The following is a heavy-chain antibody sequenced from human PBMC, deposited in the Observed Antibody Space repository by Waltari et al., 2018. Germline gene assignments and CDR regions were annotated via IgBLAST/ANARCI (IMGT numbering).Heavy chain of an antibody. V-gene: IGHV3-30-3*01. J-gene: IGHJ4*02. CDR3: ARGGLEWFGELFDY. CDR1: GFPFSTYA. Sequence: QVQLVESGGGVVHPGGSLRLSCAALGFPFSTYAVHWIRQAPGKGLEWWAVISNDGSIEYNADSVEGRFTISRDNARNTMSLQMNSLTSEETAVYYCARGGLEWFGELFDYWGQGTLVTVSS. CDR2: ISNDGSIE. D-gene: IGHD3-10*01.